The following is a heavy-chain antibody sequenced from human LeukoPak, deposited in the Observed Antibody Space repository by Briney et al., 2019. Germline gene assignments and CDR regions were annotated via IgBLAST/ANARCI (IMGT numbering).Heavy chain of an antibody. CDR1: GFTFSDYT. V-gene: IGHV3-33*01. Sequence: GGSLRLSCPASGFTFSDYTMQWLRQAPGKGLEWVAVIWHDGTYISYGDSVRGRFTISRDNSKNTLYLQMNSLRAEDTAVYYCAREGPTTAVGSGAPDIWGLGTMVTVSS. J-gene: IGHJ3*02. CDR3: AREGPTTAVGSGAPDI. D-gene: IGHD6-13*01. CDR2: IWHDGTYI.